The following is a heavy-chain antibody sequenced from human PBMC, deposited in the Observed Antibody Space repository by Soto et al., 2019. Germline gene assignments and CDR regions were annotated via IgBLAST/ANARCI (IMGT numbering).Heavy chain of an antibody. J-gene: IGHJ4*02. Sequence: GGSLRLSCAASGFTFSSYAMSCVRQAPGKGLEWVSAISGSGGITYYADSVKGRFTISRDNSKNTLYLQMNSLRAEDTAVYYCAKGRKWLDQKTSFAYCGQGTLVTVSS. V-gene: IGHV3-23*01. CDR2: ISGSGGIT. CDR3: AKGRKWLDQKTSFAY. D-gene: IGHD6-19*01. CDR1: GFTFSSYA.